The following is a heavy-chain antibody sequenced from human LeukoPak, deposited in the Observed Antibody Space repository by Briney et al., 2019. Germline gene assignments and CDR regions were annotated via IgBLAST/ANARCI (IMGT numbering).Heavy chain of an antibody. Sequence: GSLRLSCAASGFTFSSYGMHWVRQAPGKGLEWVAVISYDGSNKYYADSVKGRFTISRDNSKNTLYLQMNSLRAEDTAVYHCAKEDYYDSSGYYLPFTLWDWGQGTLVTVSS. V-gene: IGHV3-30*18. D-gene: IGHD3-22*01. CDR3: AKEDYYDSSGYYLPFTLWD. CDR1: GFTFSSYG. CDR2: ISYDGSNK. J-gene: IGHJ4*02.